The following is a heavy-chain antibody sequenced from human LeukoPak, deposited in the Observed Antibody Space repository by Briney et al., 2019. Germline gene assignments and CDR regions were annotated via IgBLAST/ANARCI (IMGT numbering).Heavy chain of an antibody. CDR1: GGSFSGYY. CDR3: ARDDIAVAGNYYYYMDV. D-gene: IGHD6-19*01. Sequence: SETLSLTCAVYGGSFSGYYWSWIRQPPGKGLEWIGEINHSGSTNYNPSLKSRVTISVDTSKNQFSLKLSSVTAADTAVYYCARDDIAVAGNYYYYMDVWGKGTTVTVSS. CDR2: INHSGST. J-gene: IGHJ6*03. V-gene: IGHV4-34*01.